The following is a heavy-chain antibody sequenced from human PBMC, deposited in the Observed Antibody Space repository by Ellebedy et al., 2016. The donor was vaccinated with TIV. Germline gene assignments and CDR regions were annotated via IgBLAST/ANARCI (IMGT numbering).Heavy chain of an antibody. Sequence: KVSCKGSGYSFTSYWIGWVRQMPGKGLEWMGIIYPGDSDTIYSPSFQGQVTISADKSISTAYLQWSSLKASDTAMYYCARVLGYSYVYFDYWGQGTLVTVSS. CDR1: GYSFTSYW. D-gene: IGHD5-18*01. V-gene: IGHV5-51*01. CDR3: ARVLGYSYVYFDY. CDR2: IYPGDSDT. J-gene: IGHJ4*02.